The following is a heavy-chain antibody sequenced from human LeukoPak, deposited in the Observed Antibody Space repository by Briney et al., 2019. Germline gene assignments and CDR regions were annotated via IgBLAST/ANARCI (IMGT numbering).Heavy chain of an antibody. CDR3: VGDGDNHNFDY. D-gene: IGHD1-14*01. J-gene: IGHJ4*02. CDR2: ISKDGSGA. Sequence: GGSLRLSCAASGFTFSNSWMHWVRQAPGKGLVWVSRISKDGSGADYADSVKGRFSVSRDNAKNTMYLQMNSLRAEDTALYYCVGDGDNHNFDYWGQGTLVTVSS. CDR1: GFTFSNSW. V-gene: IGHV3-74*01.